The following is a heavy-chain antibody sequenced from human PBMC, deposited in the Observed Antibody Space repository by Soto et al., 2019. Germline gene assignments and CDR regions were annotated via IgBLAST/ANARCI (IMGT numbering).Heavy chain of an antibody. D-gene: IGHD3-22*01. CDR3: ASQIYDSDTGPNSQYYFDS. V-gene: IGHV5-10-1*01. Sequence: PGESLKISCKGSGYSFAGYWITWVRQKPGKGLEWMGRIDPSDSQTYYSPSFRGHVTISVTKSITTVFLQWSSLRDSDTAMYYCASQIYDSDTGPNSQYYFDSWGQGTPVTVTS. J-gene: IGHJ4*02. CDR1: GYSFAGYW. CDR2: IDPSDSQT.